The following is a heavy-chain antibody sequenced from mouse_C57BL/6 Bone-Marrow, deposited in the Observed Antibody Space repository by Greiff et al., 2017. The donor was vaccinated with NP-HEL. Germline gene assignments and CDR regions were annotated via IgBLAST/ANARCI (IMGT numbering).Heavy chain of an antibody. Sequence: EVKVVESGAGLVKPGGSLKLSCAASGFTFSSYTMSWVRQTPEKRLEWVATISGGGGDTYYLASVQGRFTISRDNAKNTLYLQMSSLRSEDTALYDCARGDAMDDWGQVTSVTAAS. CDR1: GFTFSSYT. V-gene: IGHV5-9*01. CDR3: ARGDAMDD. CDR2: ISGGGGDT. J-gene: IGHJ4*01.